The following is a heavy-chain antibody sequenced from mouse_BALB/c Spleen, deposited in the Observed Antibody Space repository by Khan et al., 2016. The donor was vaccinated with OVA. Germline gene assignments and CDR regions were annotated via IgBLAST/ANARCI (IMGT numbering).Heavy chain of an antibody. V-gene: IGHV1-31*01. CDR3: TRHGSVDWFTY. Sequence: VQLQQSGPELMKPGASVKISCKASGYSFTSYYIHWVIQSHGKSLEWIGYIDPFSGDTTYNQKFKGRATLTVDKSSSTAYIQLSNLTSEDSAVYYCTRHGSVDWFTYWGQGTLVTVSA. CDR1: GYSFTSYY. CDR2: IDPFSGDT. J-gene: IGHJ3*01. D-gene: IGHD2-2*01.